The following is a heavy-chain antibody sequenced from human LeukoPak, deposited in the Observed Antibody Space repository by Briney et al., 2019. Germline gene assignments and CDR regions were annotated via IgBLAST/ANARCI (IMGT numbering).Heavy chain of an antibody. Sequence: GGSLRLSCAASGFTFSSYSMNWVRQAPGKGLEWVSYISSSSSTIYYADSVKGRFTISRDNSKNTLYLQMNSLRAEDTAVYYCAKDLLRYCSSTSCRERENYYYYGMDVWGQGTTVTVSS. J-gene: IGHJ6*02. CDR2: ISSSSSTI. D-gene: IGHD2-2*01. CDR3: AKDLLRYCSSTSCRERENYYYYGMDV. CDR1: GFTFSSYS. V-gene: IGHV3-48*01.